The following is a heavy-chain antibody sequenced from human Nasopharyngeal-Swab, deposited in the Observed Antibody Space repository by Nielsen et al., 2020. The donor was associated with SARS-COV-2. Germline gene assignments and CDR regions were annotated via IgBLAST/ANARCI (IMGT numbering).Heavy chain of an antibody. V-gene: IGHV3-30*04. J-gene: IGHJ3*01. CDR2: ISVDGTNK. Sequence: GGSLRLSCAASGFTFSSYAMHWVRQAPGKGLEWVALISVDGTNKYYAGSVRGRFTISRDTSKDTLYLQMNNLRAEDTAVYYCVRDRDIFGYDSSGYYGADAFDLWGQGTMVTVSA. CDR1: GFTFSSYA. D-gene: IGHD3-22*01. CDR3: VRDRDIFGYDSSGYYGADAFDL.